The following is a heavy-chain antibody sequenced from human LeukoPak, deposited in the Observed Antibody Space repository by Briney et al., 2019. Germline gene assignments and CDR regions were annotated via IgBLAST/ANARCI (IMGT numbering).Heavy chain of an antibody. CDR3: VRHQLSTTSGEGPTFFDY. Sequence: PSETLSLTCTVSGGSIINTLYYWGWIRQPPGKGLEWIASIYYSGNTHYNPSLKSRVTISVDTSKNQFSLRLTSVPAADTAIYYCVRHQLSTTSGEGPTFFDYWGQGTLVTVSS. CDR1: GGSIINTLYY. J-gene: IGHJ4*02. D-gene: IGHD2-2*01. V-gene: IGHV4-39*01. CDR2: IYYSGNT.